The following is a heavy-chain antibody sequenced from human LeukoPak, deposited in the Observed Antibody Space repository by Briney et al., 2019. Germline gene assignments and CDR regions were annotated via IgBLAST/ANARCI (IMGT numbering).Heavy chain of an antibody. D-gene: IGHD6-6*01. V-gene: IGHV1-69*05. CDR1: GYTFTSYD. Sequence: ASVKVSCKASGYTFTSYDISWVRQAPGQGLEWMGGIIPIFGTANYAQKFQGRVTITTDESTSTAYMELSSLRSEDTAVYYCARGTSIAARHDNWFDPWGQGTLVTVSS. CDR2: IIPIFGTA. CDR3: ARGTSIAARHDNWFDP. J-gene: IGHJ5*02.